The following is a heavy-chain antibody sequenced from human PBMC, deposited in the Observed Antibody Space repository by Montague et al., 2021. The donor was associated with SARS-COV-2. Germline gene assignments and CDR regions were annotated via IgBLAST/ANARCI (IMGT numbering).Heavy chain of an antibody. CDR1: GGSVSSGGYY. Sequence: ETLSLTCTVSGGSVSSGGYYWSWIRQPPGKGLEWIGYIYYSGSTNYNPSLKSRVTISLDTSENQFSLKLTSVTAADTAVYYCARVSLAAAATRSDYWGQGTLVTVSS. J-gene: IGHJ4*02. D-gene: IGHD6-13*01. CDR2: IYYSGST. CDR3: ARVSLAAAATRSDY. V-gene: IGHV4-61*08.